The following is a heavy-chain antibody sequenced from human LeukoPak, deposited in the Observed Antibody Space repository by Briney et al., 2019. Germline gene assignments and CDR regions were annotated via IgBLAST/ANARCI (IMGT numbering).Heavy chain of an antibody. J-gene: IGHJ3*02. CDR2: INPNSGGT. CDR3: ARDRGDYYGSGNYAFDI. D-gene: IGHD3-10*01. V-gene: IGHV1-2*06. CDR1: GYTFTGYY. Sequence: GASVKVSCKASGYTFTGYYMHWVRQAPGQGLEWMGRINPNSGGTNYAQKFQGRVTMTRDTSISTAYMELSRLRSDDTAVYYCARDRGDYYGSGNYAFDIWGQGTMVTVSS.